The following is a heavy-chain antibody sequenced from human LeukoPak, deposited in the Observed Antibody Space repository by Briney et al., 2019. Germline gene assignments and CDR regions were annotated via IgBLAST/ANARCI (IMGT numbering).Heavy chain of an antibody. CDR2: INHSGST. J-gene: IGHJ6*02. Sequence: SETLSLTCAVYGGSFSGYYWSWIRQPPGKGLEWIGEINHSGSTNYHPSLKSRVTISVDTSKNQFSLKLSSVTAADTAVYYCARTYYYDSSGYYYYYYGMDVWGQGTTVTVSS. CDR3: ARTYYYDSSGYYYYYYGMDV. V-gene: IGHV4-34*01. CDR1: GGSFSGYY. D-gene: IGHD3-22*01.